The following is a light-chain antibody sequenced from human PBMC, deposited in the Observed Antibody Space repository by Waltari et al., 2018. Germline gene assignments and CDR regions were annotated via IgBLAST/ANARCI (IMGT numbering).Light chain of an antibody. Sequence: QSALTQPASVSGSPGQSITISCTGTSSDVGTYNLVSWYQQHPGKAPKLMIYEGTKRPSGVSNRFPGSKSGNTASLTISGLQAEDEADYYCCSYAGNNIFVFGGGTKLTVL. J-gene: IGLJ2*01. CDR2: EGT. CDR1: SSDVGTYNL. V-gene: IGLV2-23*03. CDR3: CSYAGNNIFV.